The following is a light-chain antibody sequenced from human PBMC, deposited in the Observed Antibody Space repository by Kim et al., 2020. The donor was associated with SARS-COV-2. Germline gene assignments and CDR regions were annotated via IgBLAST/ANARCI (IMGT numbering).Light chain of an antibody. J-gene: IGKJ2*01. CDR3: QQYNSYPYT. CDR1: QSISSW. V-gene: IGKV1-5*03. CDR2: KAS. Sequence: DIQMTQSPSTLSASVGDRVTITCRASQSISSWLDWYQQKPGKAPKLLIYKASSLESGVPSRFSGSGSGTEFTLTISSLQPDDFATYYCQQYNSYPYTFGQGTKLEI.